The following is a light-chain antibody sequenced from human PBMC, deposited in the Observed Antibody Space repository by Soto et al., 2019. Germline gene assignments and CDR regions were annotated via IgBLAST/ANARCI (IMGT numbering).Light chain of an antibody. CDR3: SSATTSGTRV. CDR2: DVT. CDR1: SSDVGGYTD. Sequence: QSALTQPASVSGSPGQSITISCTGTSSDVGGYTDVSWYQQHPGKAPKLVIYDVTNRPSGVSDRFSGSKSGNTASLTISGLQAEDAADYYCSSATTSGTRVFGGGTKLTVL. V-gene: IGLV2-14*01. J-gene: IGLJ2*01.